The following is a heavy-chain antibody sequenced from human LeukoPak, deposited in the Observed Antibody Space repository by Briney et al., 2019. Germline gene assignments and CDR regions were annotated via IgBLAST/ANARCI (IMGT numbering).Heavy chain of an antibody. Sequence: GGSLRLSCAASGFTFSGAWLHWVRQAPGKGLVWVSRINNDGTTTKYADSVKGGFTISRDNAKNTLYLQMNSLRAEDTAVYYCARVSGPGMNEYFHLWGQGTLVTVSS. CDR3: ARVSGPGMNEYFHL. D-gene: IGHD3-10*01. CDR1: GFTFSGAW. CDR2: INNDGTTT. J-gene: IGHJ1*01. V-gene: IGHV3-74*01.